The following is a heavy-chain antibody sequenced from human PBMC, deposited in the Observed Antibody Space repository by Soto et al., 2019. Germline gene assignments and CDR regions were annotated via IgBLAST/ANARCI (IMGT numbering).Heavy chain of an antibody. J-gene: IGHJ3*02. CDR2: INHSGST. V-gene: IGHV4-34*01. CDR1: GGSFSGYY. CDR3: ARGGRFLEWLLYRSPNAFDI. D-gene: IGHD3-3*01. Sequence: PSETLSLTCAVYGGSFSGYYWSWIRQPPGKGLEWIGEINHSGSTNYNPSLKSRVTISVDTSKNQFSLKLSSVTAADTAVYYCARGGRFLEWLLYRSPNAFDIWGQGTMVTVSS.